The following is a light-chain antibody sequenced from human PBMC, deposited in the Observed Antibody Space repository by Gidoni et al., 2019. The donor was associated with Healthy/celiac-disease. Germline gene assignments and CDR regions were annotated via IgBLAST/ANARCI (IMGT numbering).Light chain of an antibody. CDR2: GAS. J-gene: IGKJ1*01. Sequence: EIVMTQSPATLSVSPGERATLSCRASQSVSSNLAWYQQKPGQAPRLLIYGASSGSGTEFTLTISSLQSEDFAVYYCQQYNNWPPTWTFGHGTKVEIK. CDR3: QQYNNWPPTWT. V-gene: IGKV3-15*01. CDR1: QSVSSN.